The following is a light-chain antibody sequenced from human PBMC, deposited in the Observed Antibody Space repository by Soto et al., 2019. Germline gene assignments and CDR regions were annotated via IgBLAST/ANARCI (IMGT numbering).Light chain of an antibody. V-gene: IGKV1-12*01. CDR1: QDIRKD. CDR3: QQANSFPGT. CDR2: GAS. J-gene: IGKJ4*01. Sequence: IQMTQSPSSLSASVGDRVTITCRASQDIRKDLAWYQQKPGKAPQILIYGASTLQTGVASRFSGSGSATDFTLTISGLQPEDLATYYCQQANSFPGTFGGGTKVDIK.